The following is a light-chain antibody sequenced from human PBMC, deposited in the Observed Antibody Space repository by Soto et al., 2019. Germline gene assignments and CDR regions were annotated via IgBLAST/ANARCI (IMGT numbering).Light chain of an antibody. V-gene: IGLV2-14*01. CDR1: SSDVGAYNF. CDR2: DVG. CDR3: SSYTTIKTYV. J-gene: IGLJ1*01. Sequence: QSALSQPASVSGSPGQSIAIFCTGTSSDVGAYNFVSWHQQHPDQAPKLILYDVGNRPPGVSNRFSGSKSGDSASLTISGLQAEDEADYYCSSYTTIKTYVFGTGTKVTV.